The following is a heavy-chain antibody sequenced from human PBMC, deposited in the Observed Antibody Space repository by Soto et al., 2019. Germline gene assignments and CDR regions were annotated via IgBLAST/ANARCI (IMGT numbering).Heavy chain of an antibody. CDR1: GYTFTSYG. Sequence: GASVKVYCKASGYTFTSYGISWVRQAPGQGLGWMGWISAYNGNTNYAQKLQGRVTMTTDTSTSTAYMELRSLRSDDTAVYYCARDVSVSAMTIFGVDAGVFDAFDIWGQGTMVTVSS. J-gene: IGHJ3*02. CDR2: ISAYNGNT. CDR3: ARDVSVSAMTIFGVDAGVFDAFDI. V-gene: IGHV1-18*01. D-gene: IGHD3-10*02.